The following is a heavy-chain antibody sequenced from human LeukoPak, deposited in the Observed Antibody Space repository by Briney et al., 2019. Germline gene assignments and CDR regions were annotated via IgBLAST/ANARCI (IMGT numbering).Heavy chain of an antibody. D-gene: IGHD3-3*01. J-gene: IGHJ5*02. CDR2: IYYSGST. V-gene: IGHV4-59*01. CDR1: GGSISSYY. CDR3: ARERRDDFWSGTYRGNRFDP. Sequence: SETLSLTCTVSGGSISSYYWSWIRQPPGKGLEWIGYIYYSGSTNYNPSLKSRVTISVDTSKNQFSLKLSSVTAADTAVYYCARERRDDFWSGTYRGNRFDPWGQGTLVTVSS.